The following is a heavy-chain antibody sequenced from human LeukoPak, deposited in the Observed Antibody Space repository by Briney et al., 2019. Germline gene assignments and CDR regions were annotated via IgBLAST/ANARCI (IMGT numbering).Heavy chain of an antibody. CDR1: GYTFTSYG. J-gene: IGHJ4*02. D-gene: IGHD2-15*01. Sequence: GASVKVSCKASGYTFTSYGISWVRQSPGQGLEWMGWVSAYNGNTNYAQKLQGRVTMTTDTSTSTAYMELRSLRSDDTAVYYCARVMDCSGGSCYSGEDYWGQGTLVTVSS. V-gene: IGHV1-18*01. CDR3: ARVMDCSGGSCYSGEDY. CDR2: VSAYNGNT.